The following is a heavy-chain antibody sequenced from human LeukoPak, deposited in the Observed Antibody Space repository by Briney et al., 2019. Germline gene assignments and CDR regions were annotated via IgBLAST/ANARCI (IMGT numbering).Heavy chain of an antibody. CDR1: GGSISSSSYY. CDR2: IYYSGST. J-gene: IGHJ5*02. V-gene: IGHV4-39*02. Sequence: SETLSLTCTVSGGSISSSSYYWGWIRQPPGKGLEWIGSIYYSGSTYYNPSLKSRVTISVDTSKNQFSLKLSSVTAADTAVYYCAREIVPAAILILSGWFDPWGQGTLVTVSS. D-gene: IGHD2-2*02. CDR3: AREIVPAAILILSGWFDP.